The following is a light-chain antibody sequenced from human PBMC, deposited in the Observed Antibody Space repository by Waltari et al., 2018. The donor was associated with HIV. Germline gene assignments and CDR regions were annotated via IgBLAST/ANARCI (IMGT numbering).Light chain of an antibody. V-gene: IGKV1-9*01. CDR2: AAS. CDR3: QHLNNYPRI. CDR1: QDINNY. J-gene: IGKJ2*01. Sequence: DIQLTQSPSFLSASVGDRVTITCRASQDINNYLAWYQQKPGKAPKLLISAASTLQTGVPSRFSGSGSGTEFTLTISSLQPEDCATYYCQHLNNYPRIFGQGTKLEIK.